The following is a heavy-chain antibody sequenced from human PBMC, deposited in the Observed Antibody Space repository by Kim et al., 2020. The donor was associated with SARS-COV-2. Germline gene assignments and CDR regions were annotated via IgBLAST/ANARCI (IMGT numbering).Heavy chain of an antibody. J-gene: IGHJ4*02. CDR3: ARGSGAAAGTGGGY. D-gene: IGHD6-13*01. CDR2: IKQDGSEK. CDR1: GFTFSNYW. Sequence: GGSLRLSCAASGFTFSNYWMTWVRQAPGKGLEWVANIKQDGSEKYYVDSVKGRFTISRDNAKNSVCLQMNNLRAEDTAVYYCARGSGAAAGTGGGYWGQGTLVTVSS. V-gene: IGHV3-7*03.